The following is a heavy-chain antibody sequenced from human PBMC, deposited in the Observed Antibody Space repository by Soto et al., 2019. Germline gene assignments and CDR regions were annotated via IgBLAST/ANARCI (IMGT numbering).Heavy chain of an antibody. CDR2: ISKNGDNQ. Sequence: PGGSLRLCCATSGFSFNIFGMHWVRQAPGKALEWVGLISKNGDNQYYGDSAKGRFIISRDNPKNSLYLQLHSLRPDDTAVYYCAKDASTAAFDVWGQGTMVPVS. J-gene: IGHJ3*01. CDR1: GFSFNIFG. D-gene: IGHD2-21*02. CDR3: AKDASTAAFDV. V-gene: IGHV3-30*18.